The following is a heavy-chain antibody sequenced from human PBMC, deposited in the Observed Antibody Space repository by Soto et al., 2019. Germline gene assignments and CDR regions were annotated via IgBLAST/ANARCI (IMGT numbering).Heavy chain of an antibody. D-gene: IGHD3-22*01. V-gene: IGHV1-69*02. J-gene: IGHJ4*02. CDR3: ASEGYYDSSGYPFDY. Sequence: QVQLVQSGAEVKKPGSSVKVSCKASGGTFSSYTISWVRQAPGQGLEWMGRIIPILGIANYAQKFQGRVTITADKSTSTAYMELSSLRSEDTAVYYCASEGYYDSSGYPFDYWGQGTLVTVSS. CDR1: GGTFSSYT. CDR2: IIPILGIA.